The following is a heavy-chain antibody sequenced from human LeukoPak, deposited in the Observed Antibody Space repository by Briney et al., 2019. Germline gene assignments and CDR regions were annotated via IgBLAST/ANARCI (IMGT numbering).Heavy chain of an antibody. Sequence: SETLSLTCTVSGDSISSYYWSWIRQPPGKGLEWIGRIYTSGSTNYNPSLKSRVTMSVDTSKNQFSLKLSSVTAADTAVYYCARDRMAVAGLDPWGQGTLVTVSS. CDR1: GDSISSYY. V-gene: IGHV4-4*07. D-gene: IGHD6-19*01. CDR2: IYTSGST. J-gene: IGHJ5*02. CDR3: ARDRMAVAGLDP.